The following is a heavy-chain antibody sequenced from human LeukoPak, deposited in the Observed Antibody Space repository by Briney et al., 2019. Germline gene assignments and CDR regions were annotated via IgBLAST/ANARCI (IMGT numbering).Heavy chain of an antibody. J-gene: IGHJ4*02. D-gene: IGHD3-16*02. CDR2: IYYSGDT. V-gene: IGHV4-61*05. CDR3: AKLYQKKANYVWGSYRYSFDY. Sequence: PSETLSLTCDVSGGSINTRGYYWGWIRQPPGKGLEWIGYIYYSGDTNYNPSLKSRVTISVDTSKNQFSLKLSSVTAADTAVYYCAKLYQKKANYVWGSYRYSFDYWGQGTLVTVSS. CDR1: GGSINTRGYY.